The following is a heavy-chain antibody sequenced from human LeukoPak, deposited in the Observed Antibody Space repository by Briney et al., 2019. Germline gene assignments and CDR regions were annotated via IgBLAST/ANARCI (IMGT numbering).Heavy chain of an antibody. CDR2: IYTSGST. CDR1: GGSISSYY. Sequence: PSETLSLTCTVSGGSISSYYWSTIRQPAGQGLKWIGRIYTSGSTNYNPSPKSRVTMSVDTSTNQFSLKLSSVSAADTAVYDCARDGGYWGQGTLVTVSS. CDR3: ARDGGY. V-gene: IGHV4-4*07. J-gene: IGHJ4*02. D-gene: IGHD3-16*01.